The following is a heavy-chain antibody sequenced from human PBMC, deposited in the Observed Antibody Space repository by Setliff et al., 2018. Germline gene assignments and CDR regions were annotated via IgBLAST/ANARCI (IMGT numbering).Heavy chain of an antibody. CDR2: ITPIFETA. CDR3: ARDTVTLGQLERRGGCHYYGLDV. Sequence: RASVKVSCKASGGTFSGYAFSWVRQAPGQGPEWMGGITPIFETAHYAEKFRDRVTITADKSTTTVHMELSRLVSEDTAVYFCARDTVTLGQLERRGGCHYYGLDVWGQGTTVTVSS. CDR1: GGTFSGYA. J-gene: IGHJ6*02. V-gene: IGHV1-69*06. D-gene: IGHD1-1*01.